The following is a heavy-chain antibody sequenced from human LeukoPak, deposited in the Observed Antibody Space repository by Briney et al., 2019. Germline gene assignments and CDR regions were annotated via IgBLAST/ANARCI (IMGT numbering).Heavy chain of an antibody. D-gene: IGHD4-17*01. Sequence: GESLKTSCKGPGYSFTSFWIGWVRQMPGKGLEWMGIIYPGDSDTRYSPSFQGQVPISADKSISTAYLQWSSLKASDTAMYYCARLDDYGDYQRDYNWFDPWGQGTLVTVSS. CDR2: IYPGDSDT. J-gene: IGHJ5*02. V-gene: IGHV5-51*01. CDR3: ARLDDYGDYQRDYNWFDP. CDR1: GYSFTSFW.